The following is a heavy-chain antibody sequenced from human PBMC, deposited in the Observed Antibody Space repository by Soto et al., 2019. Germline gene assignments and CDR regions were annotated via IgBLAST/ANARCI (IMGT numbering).Heavy chain of an antibody. J-gene: IGHJ4*02. V-gene: IGHV4-39*01. CDR1: GGSISSSSYY. CDR2: IYYSGST. D-gene: IGHD6-19*01. CDR3: ARHSKDSSGWYEDY. Sequence: SETLSLTCTVSGGSISSSSYYWGWIRQPPGKGLEWIGSIYYSGSTYYNPSLKSRVTISVDTSKNQFSLKLSSVTAADTAVYYCARHSKDSSGWYEDYWGQGTLVTVSS.